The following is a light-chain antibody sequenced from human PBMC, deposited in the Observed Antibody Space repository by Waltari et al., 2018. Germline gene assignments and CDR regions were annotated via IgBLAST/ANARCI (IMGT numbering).Light chain of an antibody. CDR3: QQYYSNPLT. J-gene: IGKJ4*01. Sequence: DNVLTQSPDSLAVSLGERATINCKSSQSVFSSSTKKNHLAWYQQKPGQPPKLLIYWGSTREIGVPDRFTGSGSGTDFTLTISSLQAEDVAVYYCQQYYSNPLTFGGGTTVEIK. CDR2: WGS. V-gene: IGKV4-1*01. CDR1: QSVFSSSTKKNH.